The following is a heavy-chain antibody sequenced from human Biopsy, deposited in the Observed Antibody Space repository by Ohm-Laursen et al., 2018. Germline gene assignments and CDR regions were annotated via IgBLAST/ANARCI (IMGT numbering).Heavy chain of an antibody. CDR1: DFTFDDYA. D-gene: IGHD3-10*01. CDR3: VKDIRRYFYGMDV. J-gene: IGHJ6*02. Sequence: SLRLSCTASDFTFDDYAMSWVRHRPGKGLEWVSGITWNSGHIAYADSVKGRFTISRDNAKNVLWLQMNSLRVDDTTMYYCVKDIRRYFYGMDVWGQGTTVTVS. CDR2: ITWNSGHI. V-gene: IGHV3-9*01.